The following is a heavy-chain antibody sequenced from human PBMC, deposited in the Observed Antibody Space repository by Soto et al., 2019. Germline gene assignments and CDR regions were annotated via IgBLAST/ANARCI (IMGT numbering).Heavy chain of an antibody. D-gene: IGHD4-17*01. CDR3: AKDPPEGQTTVTVVEYFDY. J-gene: IGHJ4*01. V-gene: IGHV3-23*01. Sequence: EVQLLESGGGLVQPGGSLRLSCAASGFTFSSYAMSWVRQAPGKGLEWVSAISGSGGSTYYADSVKGRFTLSRDNYKDTLYLQMNSLRADDTAVYYWAKDPPEGQTTVTVVEYFDYWGQGTLVIVSS. CDR1: GFTFSSYA. CDR2: ISGSGGST.